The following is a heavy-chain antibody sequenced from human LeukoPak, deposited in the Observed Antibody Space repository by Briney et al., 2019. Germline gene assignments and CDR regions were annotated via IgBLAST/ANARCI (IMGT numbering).Heavy chain of an antibody. CDR3: ARGVSGYYYVGFDY. D-gene: IGHD3-22*01. Sequence: SVKVSCKASGGTFNSYTISWVRQAPGQGLEWMGGIIPIFGTANYAQKFQGRVTITADESTSTAYMELSSLRSEDTAVYYCARGVSGYYYVGFDYWGQGTLVTVSS. CDR1: GGTFNSYT. CDR2: IIPIFGTA. J-gene: IGHJ4*02. V-gene: IGHV1-69*13.